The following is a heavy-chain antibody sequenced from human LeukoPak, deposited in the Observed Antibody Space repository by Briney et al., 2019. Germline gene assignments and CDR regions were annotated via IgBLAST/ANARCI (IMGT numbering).Heavy chain of an antibody. J-gene: IGHJ3*02. V-gene: IGHV3-13*04. Sequence: PGGSLRLSCAASGFTFSSYDMHWVRQATGKGLEWVSAIGTAGDTYYPGSVKGRFTISRENAKNSLYLQMNSLRAGDTAVYYCARSTGYGDYELNAFDIWGQGTMVTASS. CDR1: GFTFSSYD. D-gene: IGHD4-17*01. CDR2: IGTAGDT. CDR3: ARSTGYGDYELNAFDI.